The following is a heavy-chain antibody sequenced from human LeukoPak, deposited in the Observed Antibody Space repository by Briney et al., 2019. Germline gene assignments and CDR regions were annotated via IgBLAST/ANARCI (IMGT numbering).Heavy chain of an antibody. J-gene: IGHJ2*01. D-gene: IGHD5-18*01. CDR1: GFTFSGYG. Sequence: GSLRLSCAASGFTFSGYGMHWVRQAPGKGLEWLAFIRYDGSNKYYADSMKGRLTISRDNSKNTLYLEMNSLRPEDTAMYYCAKGRATAVANWYFGLWGRGTLVTVSS. V-gene: IGHV3-30*02. CDR2: IRYDGSNK. CDR3: AKGRATAVANWYFGL.